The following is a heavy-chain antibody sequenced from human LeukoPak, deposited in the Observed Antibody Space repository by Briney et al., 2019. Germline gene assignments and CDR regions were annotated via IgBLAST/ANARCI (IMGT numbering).Heavy chain of an antibody. CDR2: TTGSGGST. D-gene: IGHD5-12*01. Sequence: GSLRLSCVGSGFPFSNYEVNWVRQAPGKGLEWVSYTTGSGGSTHYADSVNGRFTVSRDNAKNSLYLLMNSLRVEDTAVYYCARDWTPEYSLANYGQDVSGQGTTVTVSS. V-gene: IGHV3-48*03. CDR1: GFPFSNYE. J-gene: IGHJ6*02. CDR3: ARDWTPEYSLANYGQDV.